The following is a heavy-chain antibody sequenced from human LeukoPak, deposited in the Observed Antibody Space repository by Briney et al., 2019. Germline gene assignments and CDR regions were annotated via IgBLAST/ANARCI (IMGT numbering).Heavy chain of an antibody. CDR3: ARRELLSTPDAFDI. D-gene: IGHD3-10*01. V-gene: IGHV4-59*05. J-gene: IGHJ3*02. CDR2: IYYSGST. Sequence: SETPSLTRTVSGGYISSYYWSWIRQPPGKGLEWIGSIYYSGSTYYNPSLKSRVTISVDTSKNQFSLKVSSVTAADTAVYYCARRELLSTPDAFDIWGQGTMVTVSS. CDR1: GGYISSYY.